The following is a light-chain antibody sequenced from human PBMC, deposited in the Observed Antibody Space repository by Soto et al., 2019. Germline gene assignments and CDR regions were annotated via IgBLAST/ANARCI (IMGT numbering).Light chain of an antibody. V-gene: IGLV2-8*01. J-gene: IGLJ1*01. CDR2: EVS. Sequence: SVLTEPAYAYGSHGRSVTISCTGTSRDVGGYNYVSWYQQHPGKAPKLMIYEVSKRPSGVPDRFSGSKSGNTASLAVSGLQAEDEDDYYCSSYAGSNNLVFGTGTKVTV. CDR1: SRDVGGYNY. CDR3: SSYAGSNNLV.